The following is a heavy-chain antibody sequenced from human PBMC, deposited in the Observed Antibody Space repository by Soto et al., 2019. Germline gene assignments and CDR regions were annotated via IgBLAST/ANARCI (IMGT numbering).Heavy chain of an antibody. CDR2: ISYDGSNK. D-gene: IGHD1-1*01. J-gene: IGHJ6*02. Sequence: PGGSLRLSCAASGFTFSSYGMHWVRQAPGKGLEWVAVISYDGSNKYYADSVKGRFTISRDNSKNTLYLQMNSLRAEDTAVYYCAKRFETGTDQNYYGMDVWGQGTTVTVSS. CDR3: AKRFETGTDQNYYGMDV. V-gene: IGHV3-30*18. CDR1: GFTFSSYG.